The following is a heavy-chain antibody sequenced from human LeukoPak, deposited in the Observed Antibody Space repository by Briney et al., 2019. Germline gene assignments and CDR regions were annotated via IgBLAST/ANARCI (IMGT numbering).Heavy chain of an antibody. V-gene: IGHV3-66*01. CDR2: IYIGGDT. D-gene: IGHD5-12*01. J-gene: IGHJ4*02. CDR3: ARGGDGGYDFDY. CDR1: GFSVRGKY. Sequence: GGSLRLSCAASGFSVRGKYMSWVGQAQGRGRGWVSVIYIGGDTYYADSVKGRFTISRDNSKNTLYLQMNTLRVEDTAVYFCARGGDGGYDFDYWGLGTLVTVSS.